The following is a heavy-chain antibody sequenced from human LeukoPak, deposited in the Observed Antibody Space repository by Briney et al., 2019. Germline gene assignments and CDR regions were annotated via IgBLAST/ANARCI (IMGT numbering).Heavy chain of an antibody. D-gene: IGHD2-2*01. CDR3: ARRRGYCSSTSCYRGAFNI. V-gene: IGHV4-34*01. J-gene: IGHJ3*02. CDR1: GGSFSGYY. Sequence: PSETLSLTCAVYGGSFSGYYWSWIRQPPGKGLEWIGEINHSGSTNYNPSLKSRVTISVDTSKNQFSLKLSSVTAADTAVYYCARRRGYCSSTSCYRGAFNIWGQGTMVTVSS. CDR2: INHSGST.